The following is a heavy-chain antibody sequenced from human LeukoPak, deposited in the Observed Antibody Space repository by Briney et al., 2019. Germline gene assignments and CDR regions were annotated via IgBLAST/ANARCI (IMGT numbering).Heavy chain of an antibody. V-gene: IGHV4-59*01. D-gene: IGHD5-18*01. J-gene: IGHJ4*02. CDR3: TTIKRGDIFGYFDF. CDR1: GGSISSYH. CDR2: MYYTGVS. Sequence: SETLSLTCTFSGGSISSYHWNWIRQTPGKGLEWIGYMYYTGVSNYNPSLKSRVAISVDSSKDQFSLKVTSVTAADTAIYYCTTIKRGDIFGYFDFWGQGALVTVSS.